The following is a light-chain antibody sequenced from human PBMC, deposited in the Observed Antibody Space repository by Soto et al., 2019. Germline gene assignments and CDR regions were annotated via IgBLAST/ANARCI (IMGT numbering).Light chain of an antibody. CDR2: DAS. V-gene: IGKV3-11*01. CDR1: QSVSTY. CDR3: QQRSNWPRT. J-gene: IGKJ1*01. Sequence: EIVFTQSPATLSLSPGERAALSCRASQSVSTYLAWYRQKPGQAPRLLIYDASNRATGIPARFSGSGSGTDFTLTISSLEPEDFAVYFCQQRSNWPRTFGQGTKV.